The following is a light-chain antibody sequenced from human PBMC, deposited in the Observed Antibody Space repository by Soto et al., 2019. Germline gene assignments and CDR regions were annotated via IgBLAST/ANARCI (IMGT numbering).Light chain of an antibody. CDR1: SSDIGSYKL. V-gene: IGLV2-23*02. J-gene: IGLJ1*01. CDR3: CSYAGSSTFDD. Sequence: QSVLTQPASVSGSPGQSITISCTGTSSDIGSYKLVSWYQQHPGKAPKLVIYEVIKRPSGISSRFSGSKSGNTASLTISGLQADDEADYYCCSYAGSSTFDDFGTGTKLTVL. CDR2: EVI.